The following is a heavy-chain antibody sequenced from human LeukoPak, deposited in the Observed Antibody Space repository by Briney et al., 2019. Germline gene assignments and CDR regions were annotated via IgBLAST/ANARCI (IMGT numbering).Heavy chain of an antibody. CDR2: INPSGGST. J-gene: IGHJ6*02. V-gene: IGHV1-46*01. D-gene: IGHD5-18*01. Sequence: ASVKVSCKASGYTFTSYYMHWVRQAPGQGLEWMGIINPSGGSTSYAQKFQGRVTMTRDTSTSTVYMELSSLRSEDTAVYYCARGCGIQLWFGACPYGMVVWGQGTTVTVSS. CDR1: GYTFTSYY. CDR3: ARGCGIQLWFGACPYGMVV.